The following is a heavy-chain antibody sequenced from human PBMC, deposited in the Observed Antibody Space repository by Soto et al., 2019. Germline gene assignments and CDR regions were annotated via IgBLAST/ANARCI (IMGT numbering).Heavy chain of an antibody. D-gene: IGHD6-19*01. J-gene: IGHJ5*02. CDR1: GFTFSSYA. Sequence: GGSLRLSCAASGFTFSSYAMSWVRQAPGKGLEWVSAISGSGGSTYHADSVKGRFTISRDNSKNTLYLQMNSLRAEDTAVYYCAKAIAVAYTNWFDPWGQGTLVTVSS. CDR2: ISGSGGST. CDR3: AKAIAVAYTNWFDP. V-gene: IGHV3-23*01.